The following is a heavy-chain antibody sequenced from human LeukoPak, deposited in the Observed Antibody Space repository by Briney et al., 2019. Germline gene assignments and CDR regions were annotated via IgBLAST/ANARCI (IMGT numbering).Heavy chain of an antibody. Sequence: GGSLRLSCAASGFTFSRYSMNWVRQAPGKGLEWLSYISGSSSTIYYADSVKGRFTISRDDAQNSLYLQINSLRAEDTAIYYCARGGRGRDCSSHYFDYWGQGTLVTVSS. D-gene: IGHD2-21*02. J-gene: IGHJ4*02. CDR1: GFTFSRYS. CDR3: ARGGRGRDCSSHYFDY. CDR2: ISGSSSTI. V-gene: IGHV3-48*01.